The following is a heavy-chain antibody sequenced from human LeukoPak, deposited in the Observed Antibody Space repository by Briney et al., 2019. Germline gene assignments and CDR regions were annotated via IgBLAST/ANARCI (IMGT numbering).Heavy chain of an antibody. CDR2: INSNSGAT. CDR3: ARVPGGAAYDLDH. CDR1: GYTFTDYY. J-gene: IGHJ4*02. V-gene: IGHV1-2*02. Sequence: GASVKVSCKASGYTFTDYYIHRVRQAPGQGLEWMGWINSNSGATNYAQKFQGRVTMTRDTSISTAYMELSSLRSDDTAVYYCARVPGGAAYDLDHWGQGTLVTVSS. D-gene: IGHD2-21*01.